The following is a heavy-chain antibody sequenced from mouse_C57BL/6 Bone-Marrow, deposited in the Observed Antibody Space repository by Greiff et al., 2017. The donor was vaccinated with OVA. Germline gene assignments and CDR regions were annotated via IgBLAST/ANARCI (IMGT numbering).Heavy chain of an antibody. D-gene: IGHD1-1*01. J-gene: IGHJ2*01. V-gene: IGHV1-82*01. Sequence: VQLVESGPELVKPGASVKISCKASGYAFSSSWMNWVKQRPGKGLEWIGRIYPGDGDTNYNGKFKGKATLTADKSSSTAYMQLSSLTSEDSAVYFCARGEFTTVVDDFDYWGQGTTLTVSS. CDR3: ARGEFTTVVDDFDY. CDR2: IYPGDGDT. CDR1: GYAFSSSW.